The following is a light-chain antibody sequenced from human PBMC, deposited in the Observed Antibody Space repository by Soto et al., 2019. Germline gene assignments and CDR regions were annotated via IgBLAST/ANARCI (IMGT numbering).Light chain of an antibody. Sequence: QSALTQPASVSGSPGQSITISCTGTTYDVGSYNLVSWYQQHPGKAPKLLIYEGSKRPSGVSNRFSGTKYNFAAYLTISGLQLEDEANYYCLAYACKSSWVFGGGTKVTVL. CDR3: LAYACKSSWV. CDR1: TYDVGSYNL. CDR2: EGS. V-gene: IGLV2-23*01. J-gene: IGLJ3*02.